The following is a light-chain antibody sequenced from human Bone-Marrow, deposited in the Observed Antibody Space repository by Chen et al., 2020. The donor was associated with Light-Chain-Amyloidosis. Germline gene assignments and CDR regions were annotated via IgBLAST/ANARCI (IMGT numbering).Light chain of an antibody. J-gene: IGKJ4*01. Sequence: DIVLTQSPGTLSLSPGERATLSCRASQSVRSDYLAWYKQKPGQAPRVVIYDASSRATGIPDRFRGSGSGTDFTLNISRLEPEDSAVYFCQQYGGAPLTFGGGTKVEIK. CDR1: QSVRSDY. CDR3: QQYGGAPLT. CDR2: DAS. V-gene: IGKV3-20*01.